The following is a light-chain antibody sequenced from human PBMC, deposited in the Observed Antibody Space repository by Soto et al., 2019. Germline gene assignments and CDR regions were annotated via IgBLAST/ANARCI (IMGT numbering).Light chain of an antibody. J-gene: IGLJ1*01. V-gene: IGLV2-14*01. CDR2: EVS. CDR3: SSYTRSSTI. CDR1: SSDVGAYNY. Sequence: QSALTQPASVSGSPGQSITISCTGTSSDVGAYNYVSWYQQHPGKAPKLMIYEVSNRPSGVSNRFSGSKSGNTASLTIYGLTAEDEDDYYCSSYTRSSTIFGTGTKGTV.